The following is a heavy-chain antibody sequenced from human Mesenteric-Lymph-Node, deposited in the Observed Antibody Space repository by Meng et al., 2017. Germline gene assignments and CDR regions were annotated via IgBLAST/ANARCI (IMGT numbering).Heavy chain of an antibody. D-gene: IGHD6-13*01. CDR1: GFTFSSYG. J-gene: IGHJ6*02. Sequence: GESLKISCAASGFTFSSYGMHWVRQAPGKGLEWVAVIWYDGSNKYYADSVKGRFTISRDNSKNTLYLQMNSLRAEDTAVYYCARDLSTYSSSWYIAYYYYGMDVWGQGTTVTVSS. V-gene: IGHV3-33*01. CDR2: IWYDGSNK. CDR3: ARDLSTYSSSWYIAYYYYGMDV.